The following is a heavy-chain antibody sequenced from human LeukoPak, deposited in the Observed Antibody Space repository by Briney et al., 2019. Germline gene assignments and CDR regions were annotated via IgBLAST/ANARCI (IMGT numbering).Heavy chain of an antibody. CDR2: MHPGDSDT. D-gene: IGHD2-2*01. CDR1: GYSFSNYW. V-gene: IGHV5-51*01. CDR3: ARQARLGYCSSTSCSPEDDAFDI. Sequence: GESLKISCKGSGYSFSNYWIGWVRQMPGKGLEWMGIMHPGDSDTRYSPSFQGQVTISADKSITTAYLQWSSLKASDTAMYYCARQARLGYCSSTSCSPEDDAFDIWGQGTMVTVSS. J-gene: IGHJ3*02.